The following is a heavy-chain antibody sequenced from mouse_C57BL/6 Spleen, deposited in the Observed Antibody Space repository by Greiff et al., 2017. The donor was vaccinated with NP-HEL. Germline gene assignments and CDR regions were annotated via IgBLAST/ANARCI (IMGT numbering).Heavy chain of an antibody. J-gene: IGHJ4*01. V-gene: IGHV1-18*01. CDR1: GYTFTDYN. CDR2: INPNNGGT. Sequence: VQLKESGPELVKPGASVKIPCKASGYTFTDYNMDWVKQSHGKSLEWIGDINPNNGGTIYNQKFKGKATLTVDKSSSTAYMELRSLTSEDTAVYYCARGAYYYGSSYEGYYAMDYWGQGTSVTVSS. CDR3: ARGAYYYGSSYEGYYAMDY. D-gene: IGHD1-1*01.